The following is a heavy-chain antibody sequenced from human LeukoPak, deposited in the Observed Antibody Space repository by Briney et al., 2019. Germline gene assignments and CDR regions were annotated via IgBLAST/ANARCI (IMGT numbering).Heavy chain of an antibody. D-gene: IGHD3-16*01. CDR1: GFTFSSYG. Sequence: GGSLRLSCAASGFTFSSYGMSWVRQAPGKGLEWVSAISGSGGSTYYADSVKGRFTISRDSAKNSLYLQMNSLRAEDTAVYYCAKAGGGFSLNYWGQGTLVTVSS. CDR2: ISGSGGST. J-gene: IGHJ4*02. CDR3: AKAGGGFSLNY. V-gene: IGHV3-23*01.